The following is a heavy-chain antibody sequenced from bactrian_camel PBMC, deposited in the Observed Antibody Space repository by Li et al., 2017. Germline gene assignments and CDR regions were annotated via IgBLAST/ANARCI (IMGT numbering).Heavy chain of an antibody. Sequence: HVQLVESGGGAVQAGGSLRLSCTAVSGRTFVDPAMAWYRQAPGNECEFVSAILTHGAAYYADAVKGRFTITKDNTNNILYLQMNDLTPEDSGTYRCAASWDVTANAALSRMVSPEFGYWGEGTQVTVS. D-gene: IGHD7*01. J-gene: IGHJ6*01. CDR2: ILTHGAA. CDR1: GRTFVDPA. CDR3: AASWDVTANAALSRMVSPEFGY. V-gene: IGHV3S55*01.